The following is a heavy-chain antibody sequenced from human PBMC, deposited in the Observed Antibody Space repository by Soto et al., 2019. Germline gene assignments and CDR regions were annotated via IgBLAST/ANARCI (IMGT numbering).Heavy chain of an antibody. CDR1: GGTFSSYA. CDR3: ARDRGIVGATYYYYYGMDV. Sequence: QVQLVQSGAEVKKPGSSVKVSCKASGGTFSSYAISWVRQAPGQGLEWMGGIIPIFGTANYAQKFQGRVTITADKSMSTAYMELSSLRSEDTAVYYCARDRGIVGATYYYYYGMDVWGQGTTVTVSS. D-gene: IGHD1-26*01. V-gene: IGHV1-69*06. J-gene: IGHJ6*02. CDR2: IIPIFGTA.